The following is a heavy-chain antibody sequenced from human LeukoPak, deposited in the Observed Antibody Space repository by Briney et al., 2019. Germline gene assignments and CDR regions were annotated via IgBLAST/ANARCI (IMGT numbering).Heavy chain of an antibody. CDR2: NNSDGSST. J-gene: IGHJ4*02. V-gene: IGHV3-74*01. CDR3: ADGYISHY. Sequence: GGSLRPSCAASGFAFSSYWIHWVRQAPGKGLVWVSRNNSDGSSTSYADSVKGRFTISRDNAKNTLYLQTNSLRAEDTAVYYCADGYISHYWGQGTLVTVSS. CDR1: GFAFSSYW. D-gene: IGHD5-24*01.